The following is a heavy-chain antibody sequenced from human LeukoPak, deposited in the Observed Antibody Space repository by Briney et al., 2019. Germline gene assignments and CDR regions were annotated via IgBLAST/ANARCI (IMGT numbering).Heavy chain of an antibody. CDR1: GFTFSSYA. CDR3: ARDESFSDTAMPSDY. Sequence: GRSLRLSCAASGFTFSSYAMPWVRQAPGKGLEWVAVISYDGSNKYYADSVKGRFTISRDNSKNTLYLQMNSLRAEDTAVYYCARDESFSDTAMPSDYWGQGTLVTVSS. V-gene: IGHV3-30-3*01. J-gene: IGHJ4*02. CDR2: ISYDGSNK. D-gene: IGHD5-18*01.